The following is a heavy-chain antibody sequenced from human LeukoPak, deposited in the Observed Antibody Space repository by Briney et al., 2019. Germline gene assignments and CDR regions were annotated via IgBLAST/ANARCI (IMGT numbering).Heavy chain of an antibody. V-gene: IGHV3-30*03. Sequence: GGSLRLSCAASGSNFSSYGMHWVRQAPGKGLEWGAVISYDGSNKYYADSVKGRFTISRDNSKNTPYLQMNSLRAEDTAVYYCARDPKEGGSYETYYFDYWGQGTLVTVSS. J-gene: IGHJ4*02. D-gene: IGHD1-26*01. CDR2: ISYDGSNK. CDR1: GSNFSSYG. CDR3: ARDPKEGGSYETYYFDY.